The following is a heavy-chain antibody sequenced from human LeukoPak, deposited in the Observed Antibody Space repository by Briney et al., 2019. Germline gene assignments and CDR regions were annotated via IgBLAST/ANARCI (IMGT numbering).Heavy chain of an antibody. V-gene: IGHV3-43*01. Sequence: GGSLRLSCAASGFTFDDYTMHWVRQAPGKGLEWVSLISWDGGSTYYADSVEGRFTISRDNSKNSLYLQMNSLRTEDTALYYCAKGSGGYVDCWGQGTLVTVSS. J-gene: IGHJ4*02. D-gene: IGHD3-10*01. CDR3: AKGSGGYVDC. CDR2: ISWDGGST. CDR1: GFTFDDYT.